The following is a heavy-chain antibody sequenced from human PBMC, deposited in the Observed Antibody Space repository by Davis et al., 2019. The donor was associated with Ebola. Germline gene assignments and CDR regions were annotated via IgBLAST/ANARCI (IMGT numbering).Heavy chain of an antibody. CDR3: AKSSVAGTSGMDV. CDR1: GFTFSSFG. CDR2: MRASGGVT. V-gene: IGHV3-23*01. J-gene: IGHJ6*02. D-gene: IGHD6-19*01. Sequence: GESLKISCPASGFTFSSFGLSWVRQAPGKGLEWISAMRASGGVTHYADSVKGRFAISRDNSKNTLYLQMNSLRAEDTAVYYCAKSSVAGTSGMDVWGQGTTVTVSS.